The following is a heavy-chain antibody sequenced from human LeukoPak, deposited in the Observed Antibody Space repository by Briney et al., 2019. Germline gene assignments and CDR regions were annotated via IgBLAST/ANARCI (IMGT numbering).Heavy chain of an antibody. V-gene: IGHV4-61*02. CDR1: GGSISSGSYY. J-gene: IGHJ3*02. CDR3: AREKGAAPLGVGHAFDI. D-gene: IGHD3-3*01. Sequence: SQTLSLTCTVSGGSISSGSYYWSWIRQPAGKGLEWIGRIYTSGSTNYNPSLKSRVTISVDTSKNQFSLKLSSVTAADTAVYYCAREKGAAPLGVGHAFDIWGQGTMVTVSS. CDR2: IYTSGST.